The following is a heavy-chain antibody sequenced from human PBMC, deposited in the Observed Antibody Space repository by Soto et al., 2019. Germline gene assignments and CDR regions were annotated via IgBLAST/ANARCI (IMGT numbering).Heavy chain of an antibody. Sequence: SETLSLTCTVSGGSISSYYWSWIRQPPGKGLEWIGYIYYSGSTNYNPSLKSRVTISVDTSKNQFSLKLSSVTAADTAVYYCARAYPSEPSPTNWFDPWGQGTLVTVSS. CDR3: ARAYPSEPSPTNWFDP. J-gene: IGHJ5*02. CDR1: GGSISSYY. CDR2: IYYSGST. V-gene: IGHV4-59*01.